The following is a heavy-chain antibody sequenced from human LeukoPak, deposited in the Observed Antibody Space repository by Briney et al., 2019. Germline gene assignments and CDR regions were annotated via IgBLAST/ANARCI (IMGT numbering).Heavy chain of an antibody. CDR1: GFTFSSYA. J-gene: IGHJ4*02. V-gene: IGHV3-23*01. D-gene: IGHD4-17*01. CDR3: AKDLPDYGDPGEGH. CDR2: IIGSGGST. Sequence: GGSLRLSCAPSGFTFSSYAMSCVRQAPGKGLEWVSSIIGSGGSTYYADSVKGQFTISRDNSKNTLYLQMNSLRAEDTAVYYCAKDLPDYGDPGEGHWGQGTLVTVSS.